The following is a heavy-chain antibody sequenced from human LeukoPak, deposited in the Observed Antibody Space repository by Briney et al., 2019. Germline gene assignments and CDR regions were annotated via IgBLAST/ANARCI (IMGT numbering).Heavy chain of an antibody. D-gene: IGHD3-10*01. J-gene: IGHJ6*03. CDR1: GGSFSGYY. Sequence: SETLSLTCAVYGGSFSGYYWSWIRQPPGKGLEWIGEINHSGSTNYNPSLKSRVTISVDTSKNQFSLKLSSVTAAHTAVYYCARRRRVPRKLTYYMDVWGKGTTVTISS. CDR3: ARRRRVPRKLTYYMDV. CDR2: INHSGST. V-gene: IGHV4-34*01.